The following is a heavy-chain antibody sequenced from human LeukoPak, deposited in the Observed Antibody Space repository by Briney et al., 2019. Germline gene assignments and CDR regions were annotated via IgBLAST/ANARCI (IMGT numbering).Heavy chain of an antibody. CDR3: ARGAGYSGYDRSGEFDY. CDR2: IIPILGTA. D-gene: IGHD5-12*01. Sequence: SVKVSCKASGGTFSSYAIGWVRQAPGQGLEWMGGIIPILGTANYAQKFQGRVTITADESTSTAYMELSSLRSEDTAVYYCARGAGYSGYDRSGEFDYWGQGTLVTVSS. V-gene: IGHV1-69*01. J-gene: IGHJ4*02. CDR1: GGTFSSYA.